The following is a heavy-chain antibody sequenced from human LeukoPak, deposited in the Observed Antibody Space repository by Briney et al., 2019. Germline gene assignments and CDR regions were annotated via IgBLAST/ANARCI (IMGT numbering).Heavy chain of an antibody. CDR2: ISAYNGNT. CDR1: GYTFTSYG. J-gene: IGHJ3*02. V-gene: IGHV1-18*01. D-gene: IGHD3-10*01. Sequence: GASVKVSCKASGYTFTSYGISWVRQAPGQGLEWMGWISAYNGNTNCAQKLQGRVTMTTDTSTSTAYMELRSLRSDVTAVYYCAREALLLWPPDIWGQGTMVTVSS. CDR3: AREALLLWPPDI.